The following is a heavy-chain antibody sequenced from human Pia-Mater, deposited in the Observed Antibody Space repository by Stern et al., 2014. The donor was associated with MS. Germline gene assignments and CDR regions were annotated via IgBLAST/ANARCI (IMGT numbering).Heavy chain of an antibody. CDR3: ARDGRHTDNYGLDV. V-gene: IGHV1-69*01. Sequence: QVQLVQSGAEAKKPGSSVKVSCKASGGTFNVYGINWLRQASGQGLEWMGGIIPIFGTANYAQKFQGRVTITADESTRTSSMQLSSLRYDDTAVYYCARDGRHTDNYGLDVWGQGTTVTVSS. CDR1: GGTFNVYG. D-gene: IGHD3-9*01. CDR2: IIPIFGTA. J-gene: IGHJ6*02.